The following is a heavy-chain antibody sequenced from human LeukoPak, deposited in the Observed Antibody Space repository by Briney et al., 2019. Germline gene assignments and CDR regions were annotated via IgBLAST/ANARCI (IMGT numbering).Heavy chain of an antibody. Sequence: GSLRLSCAASGFTFSSYAMSWVRQAPGKGLEWIGYIYYSGSTNYNPSLKSRVTISVDTSKNQFSLKLSSVTAADTAVYYCARHGHLTYWGQGTLVTVSS. J-gene: IGHJ4*02. V-gene: IGHV4-59*08. CDR3: ARHGHLTY. CDR1: GFTFSSYA. CDR2: IYYSGST.